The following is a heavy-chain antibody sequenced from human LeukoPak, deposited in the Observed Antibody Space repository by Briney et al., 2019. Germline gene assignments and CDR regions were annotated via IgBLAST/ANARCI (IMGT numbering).Heavy chain of an antibody. J-gene: IGHJ6*02. CDR1: GGSISSSNW. Sequence: PSETLSLTCAVPGGSISSSNWWSWVRQPPGKGLEWIGEIYHSGSTNYNPSLKSRVTISVDKSKNQFSLKLSSVTAADTAVYYCASGGSGSPRGNYGMDVWGQGTTVTVSS. D-gene: IGHD3-10*01. CDR3: ASGGSGSPRGNYGMDV. V-gene: IGHV4-4*02. CDR2: IYHSGST.